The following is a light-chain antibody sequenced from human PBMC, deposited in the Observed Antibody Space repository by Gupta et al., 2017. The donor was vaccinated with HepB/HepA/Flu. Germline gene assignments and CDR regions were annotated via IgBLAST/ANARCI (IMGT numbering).Light chain of an antibody. V-gene: IGLV2-23*02. CDR2: EVI. CDR1: SRNVGNYNL. CDR3: SSYAGSPWMV. J-gene: IGLJ2*01. Sequence: HSALPHPASVSGSPGQSITISCTGTSRNVGNYNLVSWNQQHPGKAPKLIISEVIQRPSGISDRFSGSKSGNTASLTISDLQAEDEADYYCSSYAGSPWMVFGGGTKLTVL.